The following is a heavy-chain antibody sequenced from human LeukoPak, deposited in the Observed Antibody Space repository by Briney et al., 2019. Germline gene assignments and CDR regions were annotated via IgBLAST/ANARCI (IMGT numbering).Heavy chain of an antibody. CDR1: GGTFSSYA. Sequence: SVKVSCKASGGTFSSYAISWVRQAPGQGLEWMGRTIPIFGIANYAQKFQGRVTITADKSTSTAYMELSSLRSEDTAVYYCARDRGYYSGGSCPAALDYWGQGTLVTVSS. J-gene: IGHJ4*02. CDR2: TIPIFGIA. D-gene: IGHD2-15*01. CDR3: ARDRGYYSGGSCPAALDY. V-gene: IGHV1-69*04.